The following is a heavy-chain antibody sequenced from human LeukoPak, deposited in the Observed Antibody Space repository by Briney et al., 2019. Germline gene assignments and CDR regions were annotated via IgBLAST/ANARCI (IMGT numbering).Heavy chain of an antibody. D-gene: IGHD3-22*01. V-gene: IGHV1-2*04. J-gene: IGHJ3*02. CDR1: GYTFTGYY. Sequence: ASVKVSCKASGYTFTGYYMHWVRQAPGQGLEWMGWINPNSGGTNYAQKFQGWVTMTRDTSISTAYMELSRLRSDDTAVYYCARERDTYYYDSSDWAFDIWGQGTMVTVSS. CDR3: ARERDTYYYDSSDWAFDI. CDR2: INPNSGGT.